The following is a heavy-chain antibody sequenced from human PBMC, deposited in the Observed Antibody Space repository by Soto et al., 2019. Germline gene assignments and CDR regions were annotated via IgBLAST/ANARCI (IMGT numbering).Heavy chain of an antibody. V-gene: IGHV3-72*01. CDR1: GFTFSDHY. Sequence: GGSLRLSCAASGFTFSDHYMDWVRQAPGKGLEWVGRIRNKANSYFTQYAASVKGRFTISRDDSKNSLYLQMNSLKTEDTAVYYCARVSGSYYQSFDYWGQGTLVTVS. CDR2: IRNKANSYFT. D-gene: IGHD3-10*01. J-gene: IGHJ4*02. CDR3: ARVSGSYYQSFDY.